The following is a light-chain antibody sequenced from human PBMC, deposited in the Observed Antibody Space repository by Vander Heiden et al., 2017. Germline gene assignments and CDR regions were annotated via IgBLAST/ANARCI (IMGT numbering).Light chain of an antibody. CDR3: QQSYSRGLT. J-gene: IGKJ4*01. CDR1: QSISSY. Sequence: DIQMTQSPSSLSASVGDRVTITCRASQSISSYLNWYQQKPGKAPKLLIYAASSLQSGVSSRFSGSGSGTDFTLTISSLQPEDFATYYCQQSYSRGLTFGGGTKVEIK. V-gene: IGKV1-39*01. CDR2: AAS.